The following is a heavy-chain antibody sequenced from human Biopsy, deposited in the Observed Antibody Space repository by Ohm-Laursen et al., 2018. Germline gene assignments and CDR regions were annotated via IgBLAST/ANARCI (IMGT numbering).Heavy chain of an antibody. CDR1: GFGMYA. Sequence: SLRLSCAAAGFGMYAMHWFRQPPGKGLEWLAVIAYDGSNKYYAESVKGRFTISRDRSRDTVHLQMNSLRYEDTALYYCAKDGGQWLGGAFDIWGHGTMVSVSS. CDR3: AKDGGQWLGGAFDI. V-gene: IGHV3-30*18. D-gene: IGHD6-19*01. CDR2: IAYDGSNK. J-gene: IGHJ3*02.